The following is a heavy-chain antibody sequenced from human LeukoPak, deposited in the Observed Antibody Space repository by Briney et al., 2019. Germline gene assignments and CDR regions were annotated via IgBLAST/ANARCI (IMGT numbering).Heavy chain of an antibody. Sequence: SSETLSLTCTVSGGSISSYYWSWIRQPPGKGLEWIGYIYYSGSTNYNPSLKSRVTISVDTSKNQFSLKLSSVTAADTAVYYCARGWITNDYWGQGTLVTVSS. D-gene: IGHD3-16*01. CDR3: ARGWITNDY. J-gene: IGHJ4*02. V-gene: IGHV4-59*01. CDR1: GGSISSYY. CDR2: IYYSGST.